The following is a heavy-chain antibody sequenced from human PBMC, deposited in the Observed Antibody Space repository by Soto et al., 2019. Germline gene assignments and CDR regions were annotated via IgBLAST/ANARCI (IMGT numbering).Heavy chain of an antibody. V-gene: IGHV1-69*01. CDR3: ARDRDVRDGYSFGIFDL. CDR1: GGTFSSHA. D-gene: IGHD5-18*01. CDR2: IIPMFGTP. J-gene: IGHJ4*02. Sequence: QVQLVQSGAEVKKPGSSVRVSCKASGGTFSSHAFTWVRQAPGQGLEWMGGIIPMFGTPNYAQKFQGRLTITAESGTSYMELRSVRAEDTAVFFCARDRDVRDGYSFGIFDLWGQGTLVTVSS.